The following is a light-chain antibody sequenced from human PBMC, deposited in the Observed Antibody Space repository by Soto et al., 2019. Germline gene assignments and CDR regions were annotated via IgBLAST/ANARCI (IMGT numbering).Light chain of an antibody. CDR1: SSDVGGYNY. J-gene: IGLJ1*01. CDR2: EVS. Sequence: QSALPQPASVSGSPGQSITISCTGTSSDVGGYNYVSWYQQHPGKAPKLMIYEVSNRPSGVSNRFSGSKSGNTASLTISGLQAEDEADYYCSSYTSIITLYVFGSGTKVTVL. V-gene: IGLV2-14*01. CDR3: SSYTSIITLYV.